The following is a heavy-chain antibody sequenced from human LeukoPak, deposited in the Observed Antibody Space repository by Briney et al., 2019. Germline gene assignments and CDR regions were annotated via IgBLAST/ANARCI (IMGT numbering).Heavy chain of an antibody. D-gene: IGHD1-1*01. Sequence: GGSLRLSCAASGFTFSSYGMGWVRQAPGKGRECVSSISGGGDGTYYADSVKGRFTISRDNSKNTLFLQMNSLRGEDTAVYYCAKDRTGTTGRDWLDPWGQGTLVTVSS. CDR3: AKDRTGTTGRDWLDP. V-gene: IGHV3-23*01. J-gene: IGHJ5*02. CDR2: ISGGGDGT. CDR1: GFTFSSYG.